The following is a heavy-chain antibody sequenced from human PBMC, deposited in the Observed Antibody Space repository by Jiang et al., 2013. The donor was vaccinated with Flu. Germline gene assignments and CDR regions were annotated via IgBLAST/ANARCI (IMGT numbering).Heavy chain of an antibody. CDR3: ARDEDLSGSYDAFDI. Sequence: GASVKVSCKASGYTFTNSGISWVRQAPGQGLEWMGWISANNGDTNYVQKFRGRITMTTDTSTTTGYMELRSLRSDDTAMYYCARDEDLSGSYDAFDIWGQGTMVIVSS. CDR1: GYTFTNSG. D-gene: IGHD3-10*01. V-gene: IGHV1-18*01. J-gene: IGHJ3*02. CDR2: ISANNGDT.